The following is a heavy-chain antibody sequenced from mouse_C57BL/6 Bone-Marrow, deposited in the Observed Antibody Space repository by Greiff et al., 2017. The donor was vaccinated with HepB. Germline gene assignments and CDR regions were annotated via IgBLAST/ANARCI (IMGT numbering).Heavy chain of an antibody. CDR2: IWRGGST. D-gene: IGHD2-4*01. Sequence: VKLMESGPGLVQPSQSLSITCTVSGFSLTSYGVHWVRQSPGKGLEWLGVIWRGGSTDYNAAFMSRLSITKDNSKSQVFFKMNSLQADDTAIYYCANDSLYYCAMDYWGQGTSVTVSS. J-gene: IGHJ4*01. CDR3: ANDSLYYCAMDY. V-gene: IGHV2-5*01. CDR1: GFSLTSYG.